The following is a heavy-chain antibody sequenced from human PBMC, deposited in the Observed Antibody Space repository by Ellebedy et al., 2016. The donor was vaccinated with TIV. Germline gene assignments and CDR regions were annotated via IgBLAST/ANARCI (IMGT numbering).Heavy chain of an antibody. D-gene: IGHD3-10*01. CDR1: GGSISSGDYY. Sequence: MPSETLSLTCTVSGGSISSGDYYWSWIRQHPGKGLEWIGYIYNSGSTYYNPSLNSRVTISIDTSKSQFSLKLGSLTAADTALYYCARALTMVRGGGFDPWGQGTLVTVSP. V-gene: IGHV4-31*03. CDR3: ARALTMVRGGGFDP. J-gene: IGHJ5*02. CDR2: IYNSGST.